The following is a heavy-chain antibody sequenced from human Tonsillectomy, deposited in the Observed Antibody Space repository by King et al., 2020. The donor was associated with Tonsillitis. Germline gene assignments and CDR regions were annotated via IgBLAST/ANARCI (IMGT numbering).Heavy chain of an antibody. CDR2: INHSGST. CDR3: ARGHRPGGITMVRGVSHFDY. D-gene: IGHD3-10*01. Sequence: QVQLQQWGAGLLKPSETLSLTCAVYGGSFSGYYWSWIRQPPGKGLEWIGEINHSGSTNYNPSLKSRVTVSVDTSKNQFSLKLSSVTAADTAVYYCARGHRPGGITMVRGVSHFDYWGQATLVTVSS. V-gene: IGHV4-34*01. J-gene: IGHJ4*02. CDR1: GGSFSGYY.